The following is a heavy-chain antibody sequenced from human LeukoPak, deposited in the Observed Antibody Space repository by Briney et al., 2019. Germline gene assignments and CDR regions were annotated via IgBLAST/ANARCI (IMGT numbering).Heavy chain of an antibody. D-gene: IGHD6-13*01. CDR1: GGSISSGDYY. CDR2: IYYSGST. J-gene: IGHJ5*02. V-gene: IGHV4-30-4*01. Sequence: TSETLSLTCTVSGGSISSGDYYWSWIRQPPGKGLEWIGYIYYSGSTYYNPSLKSRVTISVDTSKNQFSLKLSSVTAADTAVYYCAREFKGIAAAGSNWFDPWGQGTLVTVSS. CDR3: AREFKGIAAAGSNWFDP.